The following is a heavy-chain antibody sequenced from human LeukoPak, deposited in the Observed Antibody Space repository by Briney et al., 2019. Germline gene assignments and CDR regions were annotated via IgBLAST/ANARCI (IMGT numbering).Heavy chain of an antibody. D-gene: IGHD5-24*01. J-gene: IGHJ4*02. CDR1: GFPFSRYW. Sequence: GGSLRLSCATSGFPFSRYWMTWVRQAPGKGLEWVAYIKQEGSERYYGDSVEGRFTISGDNARNSVYLQMNSLRAEDTATYYCARSESTMTTWSMDYWGQGILVTVSS. V-gene: IGHV3-7*01. CDR3: ARSESTMTTWSMDY. CDR2: IKQEGSER.